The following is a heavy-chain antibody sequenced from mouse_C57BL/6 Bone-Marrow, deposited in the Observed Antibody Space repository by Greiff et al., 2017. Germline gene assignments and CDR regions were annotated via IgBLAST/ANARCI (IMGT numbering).Heavy chain of an antibody. D-gene: IGHD2-3*01. CDR1: GYTFTSYW. CDR2: IYPGSGST. CDR3: AREDDGYSSWFAY. Sequence: VQLQQPGAELVKPGASVKMSCKASGYTFTSYWITWVKQRPGQGLEWIGDIYPGSGSTNYNEQFKSKATLTVATSSSTAYMQLSSLTSEDSAVYYCAREDDGYSSWFAYWGQGTLVTVSA. J-gene: IGHJ3*01. V-gene: IGHV1-55*01.